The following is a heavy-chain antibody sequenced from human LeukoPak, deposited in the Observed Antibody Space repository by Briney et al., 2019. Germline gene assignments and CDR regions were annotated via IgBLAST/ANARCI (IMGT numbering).Heavy chain of an antibody. CDR2: FDPEEGEI. V-gene: IGHV1-24*01. CDR1: GDTLTKLI. CDR3: GRYFHGSGYYYRVGSFDY. J-gene: IGHJ4*02. Sequence: ASVKVSCKISGDTLTKLIIHWVRQAPGKGLEWMGGFDPEEGEIICAQKFQGRVTLTEDTSADTAYMELSGLRSEDTAVYFCGRYFHGSGYYYRVGSFDYWGQGSLVTVSS. D-gene: IGHD3-10*01.